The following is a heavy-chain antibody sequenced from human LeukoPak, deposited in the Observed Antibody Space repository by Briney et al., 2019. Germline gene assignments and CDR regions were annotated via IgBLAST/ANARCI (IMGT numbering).Heavy chain of an antibody. V-gene: IGHV3-48*01. CDR3: ARVEGPGLRFGGSKLERNYYYYMDV. CDR2: ISSSSSTI. D-gene: IGHD3-10*01. CDR1: GFTFSSYS. Sequence: GGSLRLSCAASGFTFSSYSMNWVRQAPGKGLEWVSYISSSSSTIYYADSVKGRFTISRDNSKNTLYLQMNSLRAEDTAVYYCARVEGPGLRFGGSKLERNYYYYMDVWGKGTTVTISS. J-gene: IGHJ6*03.